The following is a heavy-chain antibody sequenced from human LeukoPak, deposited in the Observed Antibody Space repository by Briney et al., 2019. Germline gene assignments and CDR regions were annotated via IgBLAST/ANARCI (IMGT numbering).Heavy chain of an antibody. J-gene: IGHJ4*02. D-gene: IGHD6-19*01. V-gene: IGHV3-11*04. CDR2: ISSSGSTI. Sequence: GGSLRVSCAASGFTFSDYYMSWIRQAPGKGLEWVSYISSSGSTIYYADSVKGRFTFSRDNAKNSLYLQMNSLRAEDTAVYYCARGQWLGPQYYFDYWGQGTLVTVSS. CDR1: GFTFSDYY. CDR3: ARGQWLGPQYYFDY.